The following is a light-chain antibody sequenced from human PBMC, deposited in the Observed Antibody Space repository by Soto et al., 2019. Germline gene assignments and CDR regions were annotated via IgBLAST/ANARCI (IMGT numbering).Light chain of an antibody. CDR1: QSLSSNY. CDR3: QQRFALHT. Sequence: EIVLTQSPGTLSLSPGERATLSCRASQSLSSNYLAWYQQKPGQAPRLLIYGASSRASGIPDRFSGSGSGTDFTLTISSLEPEDFAVYYCQQRFALHTFGQGTRLEIK. J-gene: IGKJ2*01. CDR2: GAS. V-gene: IGKV3-20*01.